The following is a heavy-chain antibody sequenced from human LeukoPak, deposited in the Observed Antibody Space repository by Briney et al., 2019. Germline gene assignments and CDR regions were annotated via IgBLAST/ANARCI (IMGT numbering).Heavy chain of an antibody. CDR1: GFSVSSTY. V-gene: IGHV3-66*03. Sequence: PGGSLRLSCAASGFSVSSTYMSWVRQAPGKGLEWVSLIYTSGSTFYADSVMGRFTISRDNSKNTLFLQMNSLRAEDSAVYYCTRERAGTQSWVEFDLWGQGTLVTVSS. J-gene: IGHJ5*02. CDR2: IYTSGST. D-gene: IGHD3-10*01. CDR3: TRERAGTQSWVEFDL.